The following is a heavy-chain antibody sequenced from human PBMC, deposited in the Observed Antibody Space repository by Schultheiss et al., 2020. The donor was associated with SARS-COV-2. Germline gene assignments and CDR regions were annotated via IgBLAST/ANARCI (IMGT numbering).Heavy chain of an antibody. CDR1: GYTFTGYY. D-gene: IGHD5-18*01. CDR2: INPNSGGT. CDR3: ARDLGNSYGYNYYYYMDV. V-gene: IGHV1-2*02. Sequence: ASVKVSCKASGYTFTGYYMHWVRQAPGQGLEWMGWINPNSGGTNYAQKFQGRVTMTRDTSISTAYMELSRLRSEDTAVYYCARDLGNSYGYNYYYYMDVWGKGTTVTVSS. J-gene: IGHJ6*03.